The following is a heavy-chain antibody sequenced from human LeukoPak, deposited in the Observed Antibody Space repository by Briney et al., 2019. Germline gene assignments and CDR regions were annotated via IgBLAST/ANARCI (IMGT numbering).Heavy chain of an antibody. D-gene: IGHD3-22*01. V-gene: IGHV1-2*02. CDR3: ARGRNYYDSSGYTDRFYYYYYGMDV. CDR1: GYTFTGYY. Sequence: ASVKVSCKASGYTFTGYYMHWVRQAPGQGLEWMGWINPNSGGTNYAQKFQGRVTMTRDTSISTAYMELSSLRSEDTAVYYCARGRNYYDSSGYTDRFYYYYYGMDVWGQGTTVTVSS. J-gene: IGHJ6*02. CDR2: INPNSGGT.